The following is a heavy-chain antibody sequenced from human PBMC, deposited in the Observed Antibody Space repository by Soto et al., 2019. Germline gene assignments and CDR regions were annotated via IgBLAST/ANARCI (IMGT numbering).Heavy chain of an antibody. Sequence: PGESLKIFCKGSGYSFTSFWIGWVRQMPGKGLEWMGIIYPGDSDTRYSPSFQGQVTISADKSISTAYLQWSSLKASDTAMYYCARGPQTYYDFWSGQPEPYYFDYWGQGTLVTVSS. V-gene: IGHV5-51*01. CDR2: IYPGDSDT. D-gene: IGHD3-3*01. CDR3: ARGPQTYYDFWSGQPEPYYFDY. J-gene: IGHJ4*02. CDR1: GYSFTSFW.